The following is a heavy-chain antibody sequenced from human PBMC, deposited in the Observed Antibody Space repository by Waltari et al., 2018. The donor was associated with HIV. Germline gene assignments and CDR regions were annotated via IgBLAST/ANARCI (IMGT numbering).Heavy chain of an antibody. CDR2: ISYDGTTK. D-gene: IGHD3-22*01. CDR1: AFTFSSYG. CDR3: AKAKVVSSYYYSLEY. V-gene: IGHV3-30*18. J-gene: IGHJ4*02. Sequence: QVHLVESGGGVVQPGRSLRLSCVASAFTFSSYGMHWVRQAPGKGLEVMAFISYDGTTKYYADSVKGRFIISRDNSKNTLYLQLNTLRPEDTAMYFCAKAKVVSSYYYSLEYWGQGTLVTVSS.